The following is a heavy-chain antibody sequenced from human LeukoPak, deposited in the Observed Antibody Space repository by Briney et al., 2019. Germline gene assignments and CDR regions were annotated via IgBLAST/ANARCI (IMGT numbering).Heavy chain of an antibody. CDR2: IIPIFGTA. CDR3: ARDDYYDSSGYYDY. Sequence: SVKVSCKASGGTFSSYAISWVRQAPGQGLEWMGGIIPIFGTANYAQKFQGRVTITADESTSTAYMELSSLRSEDTAVYYCARDDYYDSSGYYDYWGQGTLVTVSS. J-gene: IGHJ4*02. V-gene: IGHV1-69*01. D-gene: IGHD3-22*01. CDR1: GGTFSSYA.